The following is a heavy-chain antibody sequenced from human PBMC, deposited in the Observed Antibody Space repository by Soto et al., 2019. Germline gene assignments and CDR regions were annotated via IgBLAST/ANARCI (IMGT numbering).Heavy chain of an antibody. J-gene: IGHJ5*02. CDR2: IYYSGST. D-gene: IGHD6-13*01. CDR3: ARVRYISSWYPRPNWFDP. V-gene: IGHV4-61*01. CDR1: GGSVSSGSCY. Sequence: SETLSLTCAVSGGSVSSGSCYWSWIRQPPGEGLEWIGYIYYSGSTNYNPSLKSRVTISVDTSKNQFSLKLSSVTAADTAVYYCARVRYISSWYPRPNWFDPWGLGTLVTVSS.